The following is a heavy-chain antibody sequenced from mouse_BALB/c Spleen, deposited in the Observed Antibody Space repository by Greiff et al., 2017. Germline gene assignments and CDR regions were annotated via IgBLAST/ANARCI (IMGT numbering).Heavy chain of an antibody. V-gene: IGHV7-3*02. J-gene: IGHJ3*01. CDR2: IRNKANGYTT. CDR1: GFTFTDYY. D-gene: IGHD1-2*01. Sequence: EVMLVESGGGLVQLGGSLRLSCATSGFTFTDYYMSWVRQPPGKALEWLGFIRNKANGYTTEYSASVKGRFTISRDNSQSILYLQMNTLRAEDSATYYCARIHYYGYWFAYWGQGTLVTVSA. CDR3: ARIHYYGYWFAY.